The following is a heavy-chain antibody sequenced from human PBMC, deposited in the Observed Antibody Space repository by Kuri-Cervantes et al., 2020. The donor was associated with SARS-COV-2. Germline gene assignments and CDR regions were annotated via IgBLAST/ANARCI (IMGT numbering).Heavy chain of an antibody. J-gene: IGHJ4*02. D-gene: IGHD3-3*01. CDR3: ARAGVRELRFLDLVYVPDY. Sequence: GESLKISCAASGFTFSSYSMNWVRQAPGKGLEWVSNIGPSGTPKYCADPVKGRFTISRDNAKNSLYLQMNSLRAEDTAVYYCARAGVRELRFLDLVYVPDYWGQGTLVTVSS. V-gene: IGHV3-48*04. CDR2: IGPSGTPK. CDR1: GFTFSSYS.